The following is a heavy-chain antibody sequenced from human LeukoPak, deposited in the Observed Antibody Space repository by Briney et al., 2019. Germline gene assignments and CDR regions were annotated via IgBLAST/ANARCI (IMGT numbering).Heavy chain of an antibody. V-gene: IGHV1-18*01. Sequence: ASVKVSCKASGYTFTSYGISWVRQAPGQGLEWMGWISAYNGNTNYAQKPQGRVTMTTDTSTSTAYMELRSLRSDDTAVYYCARTYSSGWYPGCWGQGTLVTVSS. D-gene: IGHD6-19*01. J-gene: IGHJ4*02. CDR2: ISAYNGNT. CDR1: GYTFTSYG. CDR3: ARTYSSGWYPGC.